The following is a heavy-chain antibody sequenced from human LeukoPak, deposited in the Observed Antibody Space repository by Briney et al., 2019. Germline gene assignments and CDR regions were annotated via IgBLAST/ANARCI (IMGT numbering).Heavy chain of an antibody. V-gene: IGHV3-21*01. CDR1: GFTFSSYT. CDR3: VRGIYYYDSRGYYGGIY. Sequence: GGSLRLSWAASGFTFSSYTMNWVRQSPGKGLEWVSSISSSSSYIYYADSVKGRFTIYRDNAKNSLYLQMDSLSAEDTAVYYCVRGIYYYDSRGYYGGIYWGQGTLVTVSS. CDR2: ISSSSSYI. D-gene: IGHD3-22*01. J-gene: IGHJ4*02.